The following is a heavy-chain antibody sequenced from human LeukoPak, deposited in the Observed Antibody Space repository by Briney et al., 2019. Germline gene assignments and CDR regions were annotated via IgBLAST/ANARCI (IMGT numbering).Heavy chain of an antibody. CDR3: AGGEATVTTDYYFDY. Sequence: ASVKVSCKASGGSFSSYGISWVRQAPGQGLEWMGGIIPVFGTSNYAQKFQGRVTITADESTSTAYMELSSLRSEDTAVYYCAGGEATVTTDYYFDYWGQGTLVTVSS. V-gene: IGHV1-69*01. CDR2: IIPVFGTS. D-gene: IGHD4-17*01. J-gene: IGHJ4*02. CDR1: GGSFSSYG.